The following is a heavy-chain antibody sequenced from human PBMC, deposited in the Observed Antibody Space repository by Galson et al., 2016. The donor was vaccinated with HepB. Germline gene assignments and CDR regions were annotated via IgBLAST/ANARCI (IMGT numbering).Heavy chain of an antibody. J-gene: IGHJ3*02. V-gene: IGHV5-51*01. CDR1: GYNFTTYW. CDR3: ARHGGNNYVFVGAFVI. Sequence: QSGAEVKKPGESLKMSCKGSGYNFTTYWIGWVRQMPGKGLEWMGLIFPRDSDTRYSPSFQGQVTISADKSISTAYLQWSSLKASDTAMYYCARHGGNNYVFVGAFVIWGQGTMVTVSS. D-gene: IGHD5-18*01. CDR2: IFPRDSDT.